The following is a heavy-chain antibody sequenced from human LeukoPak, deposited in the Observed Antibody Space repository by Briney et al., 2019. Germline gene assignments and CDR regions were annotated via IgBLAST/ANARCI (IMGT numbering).Heavy chain of an antibody. CDR1: GFTFSSYS. V-gene: IGHV3-21*01. Sequence: GGSLRLSCAASGFTFSSYSMNWVRQAPGKGLEWVSFISSSSSFIYYADSVRGRFTISRNDAKNTLYLEMNSLRAEDTAVYYCAREWHDAFDIWGQGTMVTVSS. D-gene: IGHD5-24*01. CDR2: ISSSSSFI. CDR3: AREWHDAFDI. J-gene: IGHJ3*02.